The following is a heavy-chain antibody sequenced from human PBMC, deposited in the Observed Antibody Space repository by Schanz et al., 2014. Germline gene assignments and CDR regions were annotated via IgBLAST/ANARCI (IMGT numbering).Heavy chain of an antibody. V-gene: IGHV3-7*02. Sequence: DVQLLESGGGLVQPGGSLRLSCAASGFTFTNYAMSWVRQAPGKGPEWVANIKHDGSVKDYVDSVEGRFTISRDNAKRSLFLQMNSLRVEDTGLYFCARGGSGSHYRLDYWGQGTLVTVSS. CDR2: IKHDGSVK. CDR3: ARGGSGSHYRLDY. D-gene: IGHD1-26*01. CDR1: GFTFTNYA. J-gene: IGHJ4*02.